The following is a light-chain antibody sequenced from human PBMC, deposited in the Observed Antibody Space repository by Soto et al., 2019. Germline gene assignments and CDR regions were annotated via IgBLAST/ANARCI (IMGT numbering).Light chain of an antibody. Sequence: QSALTQPPSASGSPGQSVTISCTGTSSDIGGYNSVSWYQQHPDKAPKLMIYEVTRRPSGVPDRFSGSKSGNTASLTVSGLQAEDEADYYCSSYAGSNNMIFGGGTKVT. V-gene: IGLV2-8*01. J-gene: IGLJ2*01. CDR2: EVT. CDR3: SSYAGSNNMI. CDR1: SSDIGGYNS.